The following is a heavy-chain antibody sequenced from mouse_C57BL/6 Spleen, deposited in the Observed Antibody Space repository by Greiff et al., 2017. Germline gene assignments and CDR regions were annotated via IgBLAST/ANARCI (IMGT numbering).Heavy chain of an antibody. J-gene: IGHJ4*01. CDR2: IHPNSGST. CDR1: GYTFTSYW. CDR3: ARSESNGDGSMDY. Sequence: QVQLQQPGAELVKPGASVKLSCKASGYTFTSYWMHWVKQRPGQGLEWIGMIHPNSGSTNYNEKFKSKATLTVDKSSSTAYMQLSSLTSEDSAGYIWARSESNGDGSMDYWGQGTSVTVSS. D-gene: IGHD2-13*01. V-gene: IGHV1-64*01.